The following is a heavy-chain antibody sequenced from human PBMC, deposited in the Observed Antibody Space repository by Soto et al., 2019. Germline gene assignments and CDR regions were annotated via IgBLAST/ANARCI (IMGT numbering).Heavy chain of an antibody. CDR3: AKGID. D-gene: IGHD2-15*01. Sequence: EVQLLESGGGLVQLGGSLRLSCAASGFTFRSYAMSWVRQAPGKGLEWVSVIADSRDRTYYADSVKGRFTISRDNSKNTLYLQMHNLRAEDTATYYCAKGIDWGQGTRVTVSS. V-gene: IGHV3-23*01. CDR2: IADSRDRT. J-gene: IGHJ4*02. CDR1: GFTFRSYA.